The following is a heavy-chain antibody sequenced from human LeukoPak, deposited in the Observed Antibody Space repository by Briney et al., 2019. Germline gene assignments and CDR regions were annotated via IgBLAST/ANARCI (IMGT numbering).Heavy chain of an antibody. J-gene: IGHJ4*02. V-gene: IGHV3-74*01. CDR1: GFTFSSYW. CDR2: INSDGSSI. D-gene: IGHD5-12*01. Sequence: GGSLRLSCAASGFTFSSYWMHWVRQVPGKGLVCVSRINSDGSSISYADSVKGRFTISRDNAKNTVYLQMNSLRAEDTAVYYCSRTGDSTGYVFYFDYWGQGTLVTVSS. CDR3: SRTGDSTGYVFYFDY.